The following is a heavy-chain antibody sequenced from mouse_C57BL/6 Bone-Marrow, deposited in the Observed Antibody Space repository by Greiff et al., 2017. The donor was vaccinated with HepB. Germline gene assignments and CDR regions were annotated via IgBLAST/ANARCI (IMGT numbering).Heavy chain of an antibody. CDR2: IDPEDGDT. J-gene: IGHJ2*01. Sequence: VQLQQSGAELVKPGASVKLSCTASGFTIKDYYMHWVKQRPEQGLEWIGRIDPEDGDTNYAPKFQGKATITADTSSNTAYLQLSSLTSEDTAVYYCARAFDYWGQGTTLTVSA. CDR3: ARAFDY. V-gene: IGHV14-2*01. CDR1: GFTIKDYY.